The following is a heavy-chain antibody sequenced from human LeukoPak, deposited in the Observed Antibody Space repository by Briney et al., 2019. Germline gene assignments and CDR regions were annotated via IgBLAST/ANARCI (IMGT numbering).Heavy chain of an antibody. CDR3: ARDYSGYEIDY. CDR2: ILFDGTNK. J-gene: IGHJ4*02. V-gene: IGHV3-30-3*01. CDR1: GFTFGSYA. D-gene: IGHD5-12*01. Sequence: SGGSLRLSCAASGFTFGSYAMHWVRQAPGKGLGWVAVILFDGTNKRYADSVKGRFTISRHNSRNTLSLQMDSLRVEDTAVYYCARDYSGYEIDYWGQGTLVTVSS.